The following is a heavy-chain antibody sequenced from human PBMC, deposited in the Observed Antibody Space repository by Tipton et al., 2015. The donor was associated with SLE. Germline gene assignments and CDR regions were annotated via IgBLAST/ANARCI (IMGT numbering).Heavy chain of an antibody. CDR1: GYSIHNGYH. Sequence: TLSLTCVVSGYSIHNGYHWGLIRQPPGKGLEWIGSISHSGTTYYNWSLNSRRRVTISVDTSKNQFSLNVSSVTAADTAVYYCARDALRLIGNPSWYFDLWGRGTLVTVSS. D-gene: IGHD4-23*01. CDR2: ISHSGTT. V-gene: IGHV4-38-2*02. J-gene: IGHJ2*01. CDR3: ARDALRLIGNPSWYFDL.